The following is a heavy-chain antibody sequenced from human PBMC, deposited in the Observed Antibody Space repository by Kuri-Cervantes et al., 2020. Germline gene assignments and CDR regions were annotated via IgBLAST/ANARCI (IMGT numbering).Heavy chain of an antibody. Sequence: GGSLRLSCAASGFAFSSYAMHWVRQAPGKGLEWVAVISYDGSNKYYADSVKGRFTISRDNAKNSLYLQMDSLRAEDTALYYCAKLGNGFYYWGQGTLVTVSS. CDR2: ISYDGSNK. V-gene: IGHV3-30*01. D-gene: IGHD4-23*01. CDR1: GFAFSSYA. CDR3: AKLGNGFYY. J-gene: IGHJ4*02.